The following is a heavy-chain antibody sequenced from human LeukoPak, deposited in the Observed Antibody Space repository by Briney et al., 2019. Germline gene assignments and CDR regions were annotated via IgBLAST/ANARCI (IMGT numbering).Heavy chain of an antibody. CDR3: ARVTDTAMAQTLDY. J-gene: IGHJ4*02. D-gene: IGHD5-18*01. Sequence: PSETLSLTCAVYGGSFSGYYWSWIRQPPGKGLEWIGEINHSGSTNYNPSLKSRVTISVDTSKNQFSLKLSSVTAADTAVYYCARVTDTAMAQTLDYWGQGTLVTVSS. V-gene: IGHV4-34*01. CDR2: INHSGST. CDR1: GGSFSGYY.